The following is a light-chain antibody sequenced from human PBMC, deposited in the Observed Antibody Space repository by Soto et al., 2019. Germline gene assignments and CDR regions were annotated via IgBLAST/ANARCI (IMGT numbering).Light chain of an antibody. CDR3: QQYGSYSPWT. V-gene: IGKV1-5*03. CDR1: QRIGSW. CDR2: KAS. J-gene: IGKJ1*01. Sequence: GARVTITCRASQRIGSWLAWYQQKPGKAPKLLIYKASTLESGVPSRFSGSGSGTEFILTISSLQPDDFASYYCQQYGSYSPWTFGQGTKVEIK.